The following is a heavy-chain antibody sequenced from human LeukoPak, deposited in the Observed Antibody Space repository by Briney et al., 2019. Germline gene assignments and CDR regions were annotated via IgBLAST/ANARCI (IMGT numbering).Heavy chain of an antibody. V-gene: IGHV4-39*07. CDR2: IYYSGST. J-gene: IGHJ4*02. Sequence: SETLSLTCTVSGGSISSSSYYWGWIRQPPGKGLEWIGSIYYSGSTYYSPSLKSRVTISVDTSKNQFSLKLSSVTAADTAVYYCARDRYDILTGTNMDYFDYWGQGTLVTVSS. CDR1: GGSISSSSYY. D-gene: IGHD3-9*01. CDR3: ARDRYDILTGTNMDYFDY.